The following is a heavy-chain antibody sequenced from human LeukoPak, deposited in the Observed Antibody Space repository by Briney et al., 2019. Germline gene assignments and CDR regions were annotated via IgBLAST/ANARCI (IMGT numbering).Heavy chain of an antibody. CDR3: ASAGTNRDGYINFDY. V-gene: IGHV1-69*02. Sequence: ASVKVSCKASGGTFSSYTISWVRQAPGQGLEWMGRIIPILGIANYAQKFQGRVTITADKSTSTAYMELSSPRSEDTAVYYCASAGTNRDGYINFDYWGQGTLVTVSS. CDR2: IIPILGIA. CDR1: GGTFSSYT. D-gene: IGHD5-24*01. J-gene: IGHJ4*02.